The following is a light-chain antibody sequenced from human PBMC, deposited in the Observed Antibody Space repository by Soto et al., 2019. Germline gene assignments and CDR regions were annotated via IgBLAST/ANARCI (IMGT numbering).Light chain of an antibody. J-gene: IGKJ3*01. CDR1: QSLVYSDGNIY. CDR2: KVS. Sequence: DVVMTQSPLSLPVTLGQPASISCRSSQSLVYSDGNIYLNWFQQRPGQSPRRLIYKVSNRDSGVPDRFSGSGSGTDFTLKISRVEAEDVGVYYSCMQGTHWPFAFGPGTKVDVK. CDR3: MQGTHWPFA. V-gene: IGKV2-30*01.